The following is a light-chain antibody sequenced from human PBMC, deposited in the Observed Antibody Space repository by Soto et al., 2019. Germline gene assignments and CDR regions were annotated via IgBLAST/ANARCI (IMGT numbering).Light chain of an antibody. J-gene: IGKJ5*01. V-gene: IGKV3D-20*02. CDR1: QTVRNNY. CDR3: QQRSNGPPIT. CDR2: DAS. Sequence: EVGLRQTPGTLSLSPGERATLSCRASQTVRNNYLAWYRQKPGQVPRVLIYDASSRSTGIPDRFSGGGSGTDFTLTISIREPEDLAIYYSQQRSNGPPITADQGTRLEI.